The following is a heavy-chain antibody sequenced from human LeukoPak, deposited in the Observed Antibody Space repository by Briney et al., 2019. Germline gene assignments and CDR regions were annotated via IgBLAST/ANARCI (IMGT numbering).Heavy chain of an antibody. V-gene: IGHV3-30*02. J-gene: IGHJ5*01. CDR2: IRYDGSTK. Sequence: GGSLRLSCAASGFIFSNRGMHWVRQAPGTGLEWVAFIRYDGSTKFYADSVKGGFTISRDNSKNMMYLQMNSLRAEDTAVYFCGKDFDRDDSWGQGTLVTVSS. CDR1: GFIFSNRG. D-gene: IGHD3-22*01. CDR3: GKDFDRDDS.